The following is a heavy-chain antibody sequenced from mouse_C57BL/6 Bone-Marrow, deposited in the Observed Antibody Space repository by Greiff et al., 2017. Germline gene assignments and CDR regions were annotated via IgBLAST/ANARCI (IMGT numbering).Heavy chain of an antibody. J-gene: IGHJ1*03. CDR2: ISSGGSYT. V-gene: IGHV5-6*01. Sequence: EVKVVESGGDLVKPGGSLKLSCAASGFTFSSYCMSWVRQTPDKRLEWVATISSGGSYTYYPASVQGRFTISTDNAKNTLYLQMSSLKSEDTAMYYCARQYYYGSWYFDVWGTGTTVTVSS. CDR3: ARQYYYGSWYFDV. CDR1: GFTFSSYC. D-gene: IGHD1-1*01.